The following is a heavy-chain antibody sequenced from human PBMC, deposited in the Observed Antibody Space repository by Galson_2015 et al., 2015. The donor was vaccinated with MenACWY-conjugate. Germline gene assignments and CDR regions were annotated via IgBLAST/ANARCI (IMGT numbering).Heavy chain of an antibody. CDR3: EKDVYMDV. CDR1: GFTFRQDP. Sequence: SLRLAFAVSGFTFRQDPMRWVRQAPGTGLEWVGIIRYSGAATHYIDSVKGRFTISRDNSKNTIYLQMSRLRVDDRALYYCEKDVYMDVWGKGTTVSVSS. J-gene: IGHJ6*03. CDR2: IRYSGAAT. V-gene: IGHV3-23*01.